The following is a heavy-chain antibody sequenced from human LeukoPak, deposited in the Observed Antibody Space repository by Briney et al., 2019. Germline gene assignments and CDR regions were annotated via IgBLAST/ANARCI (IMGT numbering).Heavy chain of an antibody. V-gene: IGHV1-8*01. CDR1: GYTFTTSD. CDR3: AREDADCSGTCSHWFGP. CDR2: MNPDTGLT. D-gene: IGHD2-15*01. J-gene: IGHJ5*02. Sequence: GASVKVSSKASGYTFTTSDIHWVRQSPGQGLEGMGSMNPDTGLTGYAQKFQDRVTLTRDTTIATAYLELSSLKAEDTAVYFCAREDADCSGTCSHWFGPWGQGTLVTVSS.